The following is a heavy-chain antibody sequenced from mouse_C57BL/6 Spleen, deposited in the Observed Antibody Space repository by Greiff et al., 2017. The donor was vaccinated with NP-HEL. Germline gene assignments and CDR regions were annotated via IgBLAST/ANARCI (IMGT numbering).Heavy chain of an antibody. Sequence: VQLKQSGAELVRPGASVKLSCKASGYTFTDYYINWVKQRPGQGLEWIARIYPGSGNTYYNEKFKGKATLTAEKSSSTAYMQLSSLTSEDSAVYFCARGGIYYDYDEGDYYAMDYWGQGTSVTVSS. D-gene: IGHD2-4*01. V-gene: IGHV1-76*01. CDR2: IYPGSGNT. J-gene: IGHJ4*01. CDR3: ARGGIYYDYDEGDYYAMDY. CDR1: GYTFTDYY.